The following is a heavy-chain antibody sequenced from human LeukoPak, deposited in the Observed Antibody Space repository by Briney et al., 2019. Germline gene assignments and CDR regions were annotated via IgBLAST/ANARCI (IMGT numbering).Heavy chain of an antibody. CDR1: GGSISSYY. J-gene: IGHJ6*03. CDR2: INDSGTI. Sequence: SETLSLTCTVSGGSISSYYWSWIRQSPGMGLEWIGEINDSGTINYNPSLMSRVTISVDKSKNQFSLKLSSATAADTAVYYCARRWNYGRNYYIDVWGKGATVSVSS. D-gene: IGHD1-7*01. CDR3: ARRWNYGRNYYIDV. V-gene: IGHV4-34*01.